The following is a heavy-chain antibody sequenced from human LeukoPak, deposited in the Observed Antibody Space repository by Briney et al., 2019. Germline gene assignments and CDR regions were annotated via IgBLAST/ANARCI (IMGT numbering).Heavy chain of an antibody. J-gene: IGHJ4*02. CDR1: GFTVSSNY. V-gene: IGHV3-53*01. CDR2: IYSGGST. Sequence: GGSLRLSCAASGFTVSSNYMSWVRQAPGKGLEWVSVIYSGGSTYYADSVKGRFTISRDTSKNTLYLQMNSLRAEDTALYFCAKKAQYDGHYPLDYWGQGTLVTVSA. D-gene: IGHD4/OR15-4a*01. CDR3: AKKAQYDGHYPLDY.